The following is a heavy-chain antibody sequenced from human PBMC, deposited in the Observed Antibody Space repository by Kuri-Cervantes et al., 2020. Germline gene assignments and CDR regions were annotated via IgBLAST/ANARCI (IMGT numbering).Heavy chain of an antibody. D-gene: IGHD2-2*01. J-gene: IGHJ6*03. Sequence: GESLKISCAASGFTFSHYSINWVRQAPGKGLEWVSFISGSSSYIYYADSVKGRFTISRHNSKNTLYLQMNSLRPEDTAVYYCARIEGGYCSSTRCFSYYYYMDVWGKGTTVTVSS. V-gene: IGHV3-21*04. CDR2: ISGSSSYI. CDR3: ARIEGGYCSSTRCFSYYYYMDV. CDR1: GFTFSHYS.